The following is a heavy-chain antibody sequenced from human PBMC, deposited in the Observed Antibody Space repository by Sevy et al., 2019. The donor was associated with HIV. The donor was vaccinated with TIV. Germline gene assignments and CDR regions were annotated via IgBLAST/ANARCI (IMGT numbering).Heavy chain of an antibody. CDR2: ISHDGFNQ. V-gene: IGHV3-30*04. CDR3: ARDRRAGYSSNWYRDFDY. Sequence: GGSLRLSCAASGFTFSDYAMHWVRQAPGKGLEWVAVISHDGFNQYYADPVKGRLTISRDSSKTTLYLEMHSLRAEDTALYYCARDRRAGYSSNWYRDFDYWGQGTLVTVSS. CDR1: GFTFSDYA. J-gene: IGHJ4*02. D-gene: IGHD6-13*01.